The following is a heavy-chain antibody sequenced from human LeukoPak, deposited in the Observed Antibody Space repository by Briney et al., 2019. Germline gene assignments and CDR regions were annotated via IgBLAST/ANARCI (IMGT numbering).Heavy chain of an antibody. V-gene: IGHV4-61*02. Sequence: SETLSLTCTVSGGSISSGTYYWSWIRQPAGKGLEWIGRIYTSGSTNYNPSLKSRVTISADTSKNQFSLKLSPVTAADTAVYYCARGSEVQVAGNIDYWGQGTLVTVSS. J-gene: IGHJ4*02. CDR1: GGSISSGTYY. D-gene: IGHD1/OR15-1a*01. CDR3: ARGSEVQVAGNIDY. CDR2: IYTSGST.